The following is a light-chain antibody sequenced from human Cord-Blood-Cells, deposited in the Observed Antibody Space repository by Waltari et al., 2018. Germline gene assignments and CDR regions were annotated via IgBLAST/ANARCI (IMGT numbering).Light chain of an antibody. CDR1: SSDVGGYNY. CDR3: CSYAGSYTWV. CDR2: DVS. V-gene: IGLV2-11*01. J-gene: IGLJ3*02. Sequence: QSALTQPRSVSGSPGQSVTISCTGTSSDVGGYNYVPWYQQHPGKAPKLMIYDVSKRPSGVPDRFSGSKSGNTASLTISGLQAEDGADYYCCSYAGSYTWVFGGGTKLTVL.